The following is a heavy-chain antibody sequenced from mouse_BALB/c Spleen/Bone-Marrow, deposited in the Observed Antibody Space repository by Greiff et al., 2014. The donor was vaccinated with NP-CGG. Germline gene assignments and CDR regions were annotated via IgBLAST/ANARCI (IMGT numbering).Heavy chain of an antibody. CDR2: ISNLAYSI. J-gene: IGHJ1*01. CDR3: ARAGYDGYPWYFDV. CDR1: GFTFSDYE. Sequence: EVQLVESGGGLVQPGGSRKLSCAASGFTFSDYEMAWVRQAPGKGPEWVAFISNLAYSIYHADTVTGRFTISRENAKNTLYLEISSLRSEDSAMYYCARAGYDGYPWYFDVWGAGTTVTVSS. V-gene: IGHV5-15*02. D-gene: IGHD2-3*01.